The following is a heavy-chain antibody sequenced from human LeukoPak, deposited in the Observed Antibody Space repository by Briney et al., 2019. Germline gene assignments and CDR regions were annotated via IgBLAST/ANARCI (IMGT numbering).Heavy chain of an antibody. CDR2: IYYSGST. V-gene: IGHV4-59*01. CDR3: ASNGRYYDILTGYQPQNWFDP. CDR1: GGSISSYY. Sequence: SETLSLTCTVSGGSISSYYWSWIRQPPGKGLEWIGYIYYSGSTNYNPSLKSRVTISVDTSKNQFSLKLSSVTAADTTVYYCASNGRYYDILTGYQPQNWFDPWGQGTLVTVSS. D-gene: IGHD3-9*01. J-gene: IGHJ5*02.